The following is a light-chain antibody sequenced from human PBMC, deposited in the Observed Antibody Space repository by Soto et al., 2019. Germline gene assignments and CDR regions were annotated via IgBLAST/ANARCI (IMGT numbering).Light chain of an antibody. CDR1: QSVSSTY. Sequence: DIVLTPSPGTLSLSPGASATLSCRASQSVSSTYLIWYQQKPCQAPRLLIYGASSRAAGVPDRFSGGGSGTDFTLTISRLEPEDFAVYYCQHFVNSLPWTGGQGTPVEIK. CDR2: GAS. CDR3: QHFVNSLPWT. J-gene: IGKJ1*01. V-gene: IGKV3-20*01.